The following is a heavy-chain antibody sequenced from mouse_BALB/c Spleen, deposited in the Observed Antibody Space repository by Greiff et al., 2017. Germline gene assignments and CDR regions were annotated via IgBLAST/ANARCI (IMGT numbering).Heavy chain of an antibody. CDR2: IWAGGST. CDR3: AREDYGPWFAY. J-gene: IGHJ3*01. D-gene: IGHD1-2*01. CDR1: GFSLTSYG. V-gene: IGHV2-9*02. Sequence: VMLVESGPGLVAPSQSLSITCTVSGFSLTSYGVHWVRQPPGKGLEWLGVIWAGGSTNYNSALMSRLSISKDNSKSQVFLKMNSLQTDDTAMYYCAREDYGPWFAYWGQGTLVTVSA.